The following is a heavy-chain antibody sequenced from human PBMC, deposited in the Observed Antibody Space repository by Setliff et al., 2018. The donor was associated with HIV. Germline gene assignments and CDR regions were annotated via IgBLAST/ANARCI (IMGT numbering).Heavy chain of an antibody. J-gene: IGHJ4*02. CDR3: ARGWFGGYYFDY. CDR2: INHSGSP. D-gene: IGHD3-10*01. V-gene: IGHV4-34*01. Sequence: SETLSLTCAVYVESFSGFYWSWIRQPPGKGLEWIGEINHSGSPNYNPSLKSRVTISVDTSKNQFSLKLSFVTAADTAVYYCARGWFGGYYFDYWGQGTLVTVSS. CDR1: VESFSGFY.